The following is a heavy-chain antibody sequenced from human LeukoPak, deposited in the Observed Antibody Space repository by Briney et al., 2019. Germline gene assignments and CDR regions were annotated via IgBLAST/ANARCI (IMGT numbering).Heavy chain of an antibody. CDR3: AKDLSLGSSSWYWNGGPYYYYGMDV. CDR1: GFTFSNFW. Sequence: PGGSLRLSCAASGFTFSNFWMNWVRQAPGKGLEWVANIKQDGSVKHYVDSVKGRFTISRDNSKNTLYLQMNSLRAEDTAVYYCAKDLSLGSSSWYWNGGPYYYYGMDVWGQGTTVTVSS. J-gene: IGHJ6*02. V-gene: IGHV3-7*03. CDR2: IKQDGSVK. D-gene: IGHD6-13*01.